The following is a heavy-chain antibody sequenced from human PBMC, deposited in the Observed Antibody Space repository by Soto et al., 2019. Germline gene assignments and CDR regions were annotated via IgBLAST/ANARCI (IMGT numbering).Heavy chain of an antibody. CDR1: GGTFSSYG. V-gene: IGHV1-69*19. D-gene: IGHD6-19*01. J-gene: IGHJ4*03. CDR2: IIPIFGTA. CDR3: ARDRSGGFYHFDY. Sequence: VQLVQSGAEVKKPGSSVKVSCEASGGTFSSYGISWVRQAPGQGLEWMGGIIPIFGTANYAQKFQGRVTITADESTMTAYMELRSLRSDDTAVYYCARDRSGGFYHFDYWGQGTMVTVSS.